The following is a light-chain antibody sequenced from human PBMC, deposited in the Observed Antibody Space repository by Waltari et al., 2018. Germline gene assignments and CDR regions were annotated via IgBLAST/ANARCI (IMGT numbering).Light chain of an antibody. V-gene: IGLV6-57*04. J-gene: IGLJ2*01. Sequence: NFMLTQPHSVSESPGKTVTISCTPSSGSIASTSVQWYPQRPGSVPTAVMYEDNQRPSGVPDRFSGSIDRSSNSASLTISGLKTEDEADYYCQSYDSTNGVVFGGGTKLTVL. CDR3: QSYDSTNGVV. CDR2: EDN. CDR1: SGSIASTS.